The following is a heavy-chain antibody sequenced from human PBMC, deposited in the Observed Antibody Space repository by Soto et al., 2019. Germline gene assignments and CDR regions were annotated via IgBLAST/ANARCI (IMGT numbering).Heavy chain of an antibody. CDR1: GFTFSSYA. Sequence: EVQLLESGGGLVQPGGSLRLSCAASGFTFSSYAMTWVRQAPGKGLEWVSALSGGGGSTHYADSVKGRFTISRDNSKNTLHLLMISLRADDTAVYYCAKSAIGESYYYGMDVWGQGTTVTVSS. CDR2: LSGGGGST. J-gene: IGHJ6*02. V-gene: IGHV3-23*01. CDR3: AKSAIGESYYYGMDV.